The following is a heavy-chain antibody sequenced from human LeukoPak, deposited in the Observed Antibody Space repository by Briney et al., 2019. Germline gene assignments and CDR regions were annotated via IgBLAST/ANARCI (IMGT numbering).Heavy chain of an antibody. CDR1: GFSVSSFG. CDR2: ISVNGETT. D-gene: IGHD6-19*01. J-gene: IGHJ4*02. Sequence: PGRSLRLSCEVSGFSVSSFGMSWVRQARGKELEWISAISVNGETTWYADSVKGRFIISRDKSQNTLLLQLSSLRAEDTAIYYCAQGYSSGWFPYWGQGSLVSVSS. V-gene: IGHV3-23*01. CDR3: AQGYSSGWFPY.